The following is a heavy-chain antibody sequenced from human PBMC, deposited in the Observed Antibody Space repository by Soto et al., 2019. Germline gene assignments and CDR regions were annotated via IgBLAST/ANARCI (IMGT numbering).Heavy chain of an antibody. CDR2: IYPGDPDT. D-gene: IGHD2-8*01. Sequence: GESLKISCKGSGYSFTSYWIGWVRQMPGKGLEWMGIIYPGDPDTRYSPSFQGQVTISADKSISTAYLQWSSLKASDTAMYYCARHPGCTNGVCGDDGMDVWGQGTTVTVSS. CDR1: GYSFTSYW. V-gene: IGHV5-51*01. CDR3: ARHPGCTNGVCGDDGMDV. J-gene: IGHJ6*02.